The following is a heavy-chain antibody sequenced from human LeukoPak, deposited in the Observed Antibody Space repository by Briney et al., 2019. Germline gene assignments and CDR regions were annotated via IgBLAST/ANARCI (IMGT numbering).Heavy chain of an antibody. J-gene: IGHJ6*03. CDR3: ARVPGSYYFSGINYYYYYYMDV. Sequence: GGSRRLSCAASGFTFSSYSMNWVRQAPGKGMEWVSSISSSSSYIYYADSVKGRFTISRDNAKSSLYLQMNSLRAEDTAAYYCARVPGSYYFSGINYYYYYYMDVWGKGTTVTVSS. D-gene: IGHD1-26*01. V-gene: IGHV3-21*01. CDR1: GFTFSSYS. CDR2: ISSSSSYI.